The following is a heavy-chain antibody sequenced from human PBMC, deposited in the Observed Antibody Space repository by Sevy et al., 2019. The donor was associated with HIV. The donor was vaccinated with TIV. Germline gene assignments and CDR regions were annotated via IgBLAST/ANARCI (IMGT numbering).Heavy chain of an antibody. D-gene: IGHD3-10*01. V-gene: IGHV3-74*01. CDR3: AKGHRGVTDY. J-gene: IGHJ4*02. CDR2: INSDGMST. Sequence: GGSLRLSCTASGFSLSSSWMHWVRQPPGKGPVWVSHINSDGMSTRYADSVKGRFTVSRDNGKNTMYLQMNSLRVDDTAVYYCAKGHRGVTDYWGQGTLVTVSS. CDR1: GFSLSSSW.